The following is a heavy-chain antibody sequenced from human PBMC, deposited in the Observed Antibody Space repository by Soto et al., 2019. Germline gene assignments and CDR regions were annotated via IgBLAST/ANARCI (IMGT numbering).Heavy chain of an antibody. CDR2: INHSGST. CDR1: GGSFSGYY. J-gene: IGHJ4*02. CDR3: ARGQEYYDFWSGYYY. V-gene: IGHV4-34*01. Sequence: QVQLQQWGAGLLKPSETLSLTCAVYGGSFSGYYWSWIRQPPGKGLEWIGEINHSGSTNYNPSLTSRVTISVDTSKNQFSLKLSSVTAADTAVYYCARGQEYYDFWSGYYYWGQGTLVTVSS. D-gene: IGHD3-3*01.